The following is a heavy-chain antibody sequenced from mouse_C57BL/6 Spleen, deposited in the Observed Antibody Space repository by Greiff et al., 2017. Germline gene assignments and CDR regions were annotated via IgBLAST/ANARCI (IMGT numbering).Heavy chain of an antibody. J-gene: IGHJ3*01. D-gene: IGHD2-4*01. CDR1: GYTFTSYW. CDR3: AGALYYDYDGAWFAY. CDR2: IHPNSGST. Sequence: QVQLQQPGAELVKPGASVKLSCKASGYTFTSYWMHWVKQRPGHGLEWIGMIHPNSGSTNYNEKFKSKATLTVDKSSSTAYMQLSSLTSEDSAVYYCAGALYYDYDGAWFAYWGQGTLVTVSA. V-gene: IGHV1-64*01.